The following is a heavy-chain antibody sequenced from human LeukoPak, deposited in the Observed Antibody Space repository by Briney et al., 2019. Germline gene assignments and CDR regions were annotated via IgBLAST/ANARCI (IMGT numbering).Heavy chain of an antibody. Sequence: PQTLSLTCTVSGGSISSGGYYWSWIRQHPGKGLEWIGYIYYSGSTYYNPSLKSRVTISVDTSKNQFSLKLSSVTAADTAVYYCASGDSSGYYGVDYWGQGTLVTVSS. CDR2: IYYSGST. CDR3: ASGDSSGYYGVDY. D-gene: IGHD3-22*01. J-gene: IGHJ4*02. V-gene: IGHV4-31*03. CDR1: GGSISSGGYY.